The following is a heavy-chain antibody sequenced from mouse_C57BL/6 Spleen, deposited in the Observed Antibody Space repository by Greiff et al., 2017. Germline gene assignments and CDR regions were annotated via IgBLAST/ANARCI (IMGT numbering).Heavy chain of an antibody. CDR1: GFTFSSYA. Sequence: EVKLVESGGGLVKPGGSLKLSCAASGFTFSSYAMSWVRQTPGKRLEWVATISDGGSYTYYPDNVKGRFTISRDNAKNNLYLQMSHLKAEDTAMYYCARYGDGYDYAMDYWGQGTSVTVSS. CDR3: ARYGDGYDYAMDY. J-gene: IGHJ4*01. D-gene: IGHD2-2*01. V-gene: IGHV5-4*03. CDR2: ISDGGSYT.